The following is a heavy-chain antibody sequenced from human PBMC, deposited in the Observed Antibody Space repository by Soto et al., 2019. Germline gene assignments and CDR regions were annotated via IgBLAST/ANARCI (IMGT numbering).Heavy chain of an antibody. V-gene: IGHV1-69*13. CDR1: GGTFSRYA. Sequence: SEKVSGNASGGTFSRYAITLVRQAPGQGLEWMGGIIPIFGTANYAQKFQGRVTITADESTSTAYMELSSLRSEDTAVYYCARARLFRFLEWLSGWGMDGWGQGTTVTVSS. J-gene: IGHJ6*02. D-gene: IGHD3-3*01. CDR3: ARARLFRFLEWLSGWGMDG. CDR2: IIPIFGTA.